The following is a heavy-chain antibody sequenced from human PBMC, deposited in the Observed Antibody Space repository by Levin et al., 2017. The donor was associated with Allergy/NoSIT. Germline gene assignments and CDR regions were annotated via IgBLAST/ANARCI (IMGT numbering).Heavy chain of an antibody. CDR3: ARLGGDIVVVPGVLGRRLSQGYKLDF. V-gene: IGHV3-23*01. D-gene: IGHD2-2*01. CDR1: GFTSSTYA. Sequence: GGSLRLSCAASGFTSSTYAMSWVRLAPGKGLEWVSGISRSGDRTYYADSVKGRFTIYRDNSKNTLYMQMDTVRGEDTAVYYCARLGGDIVVVPGVLGRRLSQGYKLDFWGQGTQVTVSS. J-gene: IGHJ4*02. CDR2: ISRSGDRT.